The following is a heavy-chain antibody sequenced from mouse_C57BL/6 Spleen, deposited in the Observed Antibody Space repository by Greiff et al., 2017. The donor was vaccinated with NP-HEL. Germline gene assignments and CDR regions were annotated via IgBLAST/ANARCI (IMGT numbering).Heavy chain of an antibody. Sequence: VQLQQSGPELVKPGASVKISCKASGYSFTGYYMNWVKQSPEKSLEWIGEINPSTGGTTYNQKFKAKATLTVDKSSSTAYMQLKSLTSEDSAVYYCAISGSSRGWYFDVWGTGTTVTVSS. V-gene: IGHV1-42*01. CDR2: INPSTGGT. CDR3: AISGSSRGWYFDV. D-gene: IGHD1-1*01. J-gene: IGHJ1*03. CDR1: GYSFTGYY.